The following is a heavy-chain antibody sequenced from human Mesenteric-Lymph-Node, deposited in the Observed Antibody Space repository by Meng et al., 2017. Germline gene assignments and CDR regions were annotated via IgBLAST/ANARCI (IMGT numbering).Heavy chain of an antibody. Sequence: SETLSLTCAVYGGSFSGYYWSWIRQPPGKGLEWIGEINHSGSTNYNPSLKSRVTISVDTSKNQFSLKLSSVTAADTAVYYCAREGWSCSGGSCYSGYLDYWGQGTLVTVSS. CDR1: GGSFSGYY. J-gene: IGHJ4*02. CDR3: AREGWSCSGGSCYSGYLDY. D-gene: IGHD2-15*01. CDR2: INHSGST. V-gene: IGHV4-34*01.